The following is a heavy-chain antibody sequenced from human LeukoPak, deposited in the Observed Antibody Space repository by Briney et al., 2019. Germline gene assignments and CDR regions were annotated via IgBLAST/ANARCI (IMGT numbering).Heavy chain of an antibody. D-gene: IGHD6-19*01. CDR2: INPNSGDT. CDR1: GYTFTGYY. Sequence: AASVKVSCKASGYTFTGYYMHWVRQAPGQGLEWMGWINPNSGDTNYAQKFQGRVAMTRDTSISTAYMELSRLRSDDTAVYYCAGGIAVAFSNFDYWGQGTLVTVSS. CDR3: AGGIAVAFSNFDY. J-gene: IGHJ4*02. V-gene: IGHV1-2*02.